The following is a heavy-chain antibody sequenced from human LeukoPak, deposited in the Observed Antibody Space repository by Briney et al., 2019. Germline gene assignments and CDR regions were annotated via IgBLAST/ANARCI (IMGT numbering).Heavy chain of an antibody. D-gene: IGHD2-2*01. CDR3: AREALGYCSSTSCSNYFDY. CDR1: GGTFSSYA. Sequence: SVKVSCKASGGTFSSYAISWVRQAPGQGLEWMGGIIPIFGTANYAQKFQGRVTITADKSTSTAYMELSSLRSEDTAVYYCAREALGYCSSTSCSNYFDYWGQGALVTVSS. CDR2: IIPIFGTA. V-gene: IGHV1-69*06. J-gene: IGHJ4*02.